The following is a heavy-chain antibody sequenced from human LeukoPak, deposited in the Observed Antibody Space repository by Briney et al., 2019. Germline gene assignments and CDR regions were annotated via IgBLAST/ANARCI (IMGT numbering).Heavy chain of an antibody. D-gene: IGHD1-26*01. J-gene: IGHJ4*02. Sequence: QPGGSLRLSCAASGLTFSSYSMNWVRQAPGKGLEWVSYISSSSSTIYYADSVKGRFTISRDNAKNSLYLQMNSLRAEDTAVYYCARDRPIVGATSAGWIYDYWGQGALVTVSS. V-gene: IGHV3-48*04. CDR3: ARDRPIVGATSAGWIYDY. CDR2: ISSSSSTI. CDR1: GLTFSSYS.